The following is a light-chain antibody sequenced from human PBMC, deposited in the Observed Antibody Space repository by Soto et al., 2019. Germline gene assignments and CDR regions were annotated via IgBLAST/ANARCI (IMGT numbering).Light chain of an antibody. Sequence: QSALTQPASVSGSPGQSITISCTGTSSDVGSYNLVSWYQQHPGKAPKLMIYEGSKRPSGVSNRFSGSKSGNTASLTISGLQAQDEADAYYCSYAGSSTFGVFGGGTKLTVL. CDR2: EGS. CDR1: SSDVGSYNL. V-gene: IGLV2-23*03. J-gene: IGLJ2*01. CDR3: CSYAGSSTFGV.